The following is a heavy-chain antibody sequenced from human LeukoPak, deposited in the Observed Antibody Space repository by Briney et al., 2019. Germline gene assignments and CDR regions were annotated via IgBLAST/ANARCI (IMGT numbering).Heavy chain of an antibody. D-gene: IGHD3-3*01. CDR3: ARGEITIFGVVITVFDY. J-gene: IGHJ4*02. Sequence: GGSLRLSCAASGFTFSSYSMNWVRQAPGKGLEWVSSIGSSSSYIYYADSVKGRFTISRDNAKNSLYLQMNSLRAEDTAVYYCARGEITIFGVVITVFDYWGQGTLVTVSS. V-gene: IGHV3-21*01. CDR1: GFTFSSYS. CDR2: IGSSSSYI.